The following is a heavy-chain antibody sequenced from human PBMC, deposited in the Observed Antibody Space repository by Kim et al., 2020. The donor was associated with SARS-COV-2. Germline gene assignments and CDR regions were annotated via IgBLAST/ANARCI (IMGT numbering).Heavy chain of an antibody. D-gene: IGHD6-19*01. J-gene: IGHJ4*02. Sequence: YAESVKGRFTISRDNAKNTLYRQMNRLRDEDTAVYYCARRAYSSGWWYFDYWGQGSLVTVSS. CDR3: ARRAYSSGWWYFDY. V-gene: IGHV3-74*01.